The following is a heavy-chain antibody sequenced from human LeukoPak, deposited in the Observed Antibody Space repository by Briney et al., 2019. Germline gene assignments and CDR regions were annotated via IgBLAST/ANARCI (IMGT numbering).Heavy chain of an antibody. CDR1: GGPISSGSYY. Sequence: PSETLSLTCTVSGGPISSGSYYWSWIRQPAGKGLEWIGRIYTSGSTNYNPSLKSRVTISVDTSRNQFSLKLSSVTAADTAVYYCARDFGCSSTSCPPAFDIWGQGTMVTVSS. CDR2: IYTSGST. V-gene: IGHV4-61*02. CDR3: ARDFGCSSTSCPPAFDI. D-gene: IGHD2-2*01. J-gene: IGHJ3*02.